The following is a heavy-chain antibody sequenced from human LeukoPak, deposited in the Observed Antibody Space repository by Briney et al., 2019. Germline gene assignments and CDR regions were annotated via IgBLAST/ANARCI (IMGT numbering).Heavy chain of an antibody. CDR3: ARYGSGSYYNDPPFDY. D-gene: IGHD3-10*01. CDR2: IYYSGST. J-gene: IGHJ4*02. Sequence: SETLSLTCTVSGGSISSYYWSWIRQPPGKGLEWIGYIYYSGSTNYNPSLKSRVTISVDTSKNQFSLKLSSVTAADTAVYYCARYGSGSYYNDPPFDYWGQGTLVTVSS. V-gene: IGHV4-59*01. CDR1: GGSISSYY.